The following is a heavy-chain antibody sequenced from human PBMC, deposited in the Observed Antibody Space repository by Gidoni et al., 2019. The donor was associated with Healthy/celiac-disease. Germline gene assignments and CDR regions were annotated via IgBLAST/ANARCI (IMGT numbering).Heavy chain of an antibody. Sequence: EVQLVESGGGLVQPGGSRSLSCAASGFPFVTYWLSWVRKAPGKGLEWVANIKQDGSEKYYVDSVKGRFTISRDNAKNSLYLQMNSLRAEDTAVYYCARAPISYDFWSGYHYYFDYWGQGTLVTVSS. CDR1: GFPFVTYW. J-gene: IGHJ4*02. CDR3: ARAPISYDFWSGYHYYFDY. D-gene: IGHD3-3*01. V-gene: IGHV3-7*04. CDR2: IKQDGSEK.